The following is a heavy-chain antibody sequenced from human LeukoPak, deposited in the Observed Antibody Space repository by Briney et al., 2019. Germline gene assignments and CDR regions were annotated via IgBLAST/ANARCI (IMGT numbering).Heavy chain of an antibody. J-gene: IGHJ4*02. CDR1: GYTFTAYY. V-gene: IGHV1-2*02. CDR3: GRDDNFQFDC. CDR2: INPNTGDT. Sequence: ASVKVSCKASGYTFTAYYLHWVRQAPGQGLEWMGWINPNTGDTNYAQKFQGRVTMTRDTSISTAYMELRRLRSDDTAAYYCGRDDNFQFDCWGQGTLVTVSS. D-gene: IGHD1-1*01.